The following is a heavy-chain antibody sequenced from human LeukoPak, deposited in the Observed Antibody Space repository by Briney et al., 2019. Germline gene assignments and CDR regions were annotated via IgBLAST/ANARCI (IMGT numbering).Heavy chain of an antibody. CDR2: IYYSGST. CDR1: GGSISSSSYY. V-gene: IGHV4-39*01. CDR3: ARPAYSSGWYHY. J-gene: IGHJ4*02. Sequence: SETLSLTRTVSGGSISSSSYYWGWIRQPPGKGLEWIGSIYYSGSTYYNPSLKSRLTISVDTSKNQFSLKLSSVTAADTAVYYCARPAYSSGWYHYWGQGTLVTVSS. D-gene: IGHD6-19*01.